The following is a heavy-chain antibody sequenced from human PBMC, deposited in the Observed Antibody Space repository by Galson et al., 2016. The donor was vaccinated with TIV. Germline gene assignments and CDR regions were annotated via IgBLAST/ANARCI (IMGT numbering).Heavy chain of an antibody. V-gene: IGHV3-49*03. CDR2: ITSNTYGATT. J-gene: IGHJ4*02. CDR1: GFTFGHYA. CDR3: TAGVPARLASDY. D-gene: IGHD2-2*01. Sequence: SLRLSCAASGFTFGHYAVNWFRQAPGKGLEWVGFITSNTYGATTEYAASVKGRFTISRDDSRNIAYLQMNSLKTEDTGMYYCTAGVPARLASDYWGQGTLVTVSS.